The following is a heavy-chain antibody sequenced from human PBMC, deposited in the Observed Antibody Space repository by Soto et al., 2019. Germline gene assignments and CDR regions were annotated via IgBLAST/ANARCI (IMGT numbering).Heavy chain of an antibody. D-gene: IGHD3-22*01. CDR2: ISYDGSNK. J-gene: IGHJ5*02. CDR1: GFTFSNYA. Sequence: PGGSLRLSCAASGFTFSNYAMSWVRQAPGKGLEWVAVISYDGSNKYYADSVKGRFTISRDSSKNTLYLQMNSLRAEDTAVYYCAKAIGYYDSSGRNWFDPWGQGTLVTVSS. CDR3: AKAIGYYDSSGRNWFDP. V-gene: IGHV3-30*18.